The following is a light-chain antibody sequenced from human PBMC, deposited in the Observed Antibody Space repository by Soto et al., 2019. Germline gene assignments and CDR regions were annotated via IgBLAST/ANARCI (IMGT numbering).Light chain of an antibody. Sequence: DVVMTQSPDSLAVSLGERATINCKSSQSVLNSSNNKNLAWYQQKPGQPPKLLIYWASTRESGVPDRFSGSGSGTDFTLTISSLQAEDVAVYYCQQYDDTPRTFGQGTKVEIK. CDR1: QSVLNSSNNKN. CDR2: WAS. J-gene: IGKJ1*01. CDR3: QQYDDTPRT. V-gene: IGKV4-1*01.